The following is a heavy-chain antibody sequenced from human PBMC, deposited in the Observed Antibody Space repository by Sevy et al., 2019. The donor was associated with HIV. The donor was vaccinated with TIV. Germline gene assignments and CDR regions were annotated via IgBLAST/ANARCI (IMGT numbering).Heavy chain of an antibody. D-gene: IGHD6-13*01. CDR2: IYYSGST. CDR1: GGSISSSSYY. CDR3: ARHRIKLVSFDY. J-gene: IGHJ4*02. V-gene: IGHV4-39*01. Sequence: SETLSLTCTVSGGSISSSSYYWGWIRQPPGKGLEWIGSIYYSGSTYYNPSLKSRVTISVDPSKNRFSLKLSSVTAADTAVYYCARHRIKLVSFDYWGQGTLVTVSS.